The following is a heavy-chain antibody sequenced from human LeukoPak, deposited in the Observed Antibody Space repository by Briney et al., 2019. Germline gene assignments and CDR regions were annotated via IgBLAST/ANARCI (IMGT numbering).Heavy chain of an antibody. CDR1: GYTFTSYD. Sequence: ASVKVSCKASGYTFTSYDIKWLRQATGQGLEWMGWMNPNSGNTAYAQKFQGRVTMPRNTSISTAYMELSSLRSEHTAVYYCASYSSSWSYYGMDVWGQGTTVTVSS. CDR3: ASYSSSWSYYGMDV. J-gene: IGHJ6*02. CDR2: MNPNSGNT. V-gene: IGHV1-8*01. D-gene: IGHD6-13*01.